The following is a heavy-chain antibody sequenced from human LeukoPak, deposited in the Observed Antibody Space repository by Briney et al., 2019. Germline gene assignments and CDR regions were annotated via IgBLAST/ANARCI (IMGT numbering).Heavy chain of an antibody. D-gene: IGHD4-17*01. J-gene: IGHJ2*01. CDR1: GGPFSGYY. Sequence: SETLSLTCAVYGGPFSGYYWSWIRQPPGKGLEWIGEINHSGSTNYNPSLKSRVTISVDTSKNQFSLKLSSVTAADTAVYYCARPGTYSTTVTTGPNWYFDLWGRGTLVTVSS. CDR3: ARPGTYSTTVTTGPNWYFDL. V-gene: IGHV4-34*01. CDR2: INHSGST.